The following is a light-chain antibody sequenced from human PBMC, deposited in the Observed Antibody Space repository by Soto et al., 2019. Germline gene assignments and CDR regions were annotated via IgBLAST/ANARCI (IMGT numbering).Light chain of an antibody. V-gene: IGKV3D-15*01. J-gene: IGKJ5*01. CDR1: QSINRD. CDR2: GAS. CDR3: QQYKSWPIT. Sequence: EIGMAQSAATLSVSPGESATLTCRASQSINRDLAWYVQKPGQAPRRVVYGASTWATGVPPRFTGSGSGTEFTLTISGLQSEDFAVYYCQQYKSWPITFGQGTRLEIK.